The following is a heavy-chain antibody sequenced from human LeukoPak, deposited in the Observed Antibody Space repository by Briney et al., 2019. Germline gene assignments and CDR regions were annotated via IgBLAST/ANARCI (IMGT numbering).Heavy chain of an antibody. CDR3: ARDRAWNYFDY. V-gene: IGHV3-30*03. D-gene: IGHD3-3*01. Sequence: GGSLRLSCAASGFTFSNYAMHWVRQAPDKGLEWVAIISNDGSRKYYAHSVEGRFTISRDNSKNTLYLQMDSLRAEDTAVYYCARDRAWNYFDYWGQGTLVTVSS. J-gene: IGHJ4*02. CDR1: GFTFSNYA. CDR2: ISNDGSRK.